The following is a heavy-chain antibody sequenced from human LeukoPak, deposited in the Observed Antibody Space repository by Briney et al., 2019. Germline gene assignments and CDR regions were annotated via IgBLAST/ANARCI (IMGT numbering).Heavy chain of an antibody. CDR1: GFSLRTSGRC. Sequence: SGPTLVNPTPTLTLTCTFSGFSLRTSGRCVSWIRQPPGKALEWLARIDWDDDKYYSTSLKTRLTISKDTSKNQVVLTMTNMDPVDTATYYCARGRWFFDYWGQGTLVTVSS. CDR3: ARGRWFFDY. D-gene: IGHD3-9*01. CDR2: IDWDDDK. J-gene: IGHJ4*02. V-gene: IGHV2-70*11.